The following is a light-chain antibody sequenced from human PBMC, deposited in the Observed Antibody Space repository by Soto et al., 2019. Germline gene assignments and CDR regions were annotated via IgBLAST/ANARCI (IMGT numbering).Light chain of an antibody. CDR1: SSDVGGYNY. V-gene: IGLV2-8*01. CDR3: NSYVGSNNYV. Sequence: SALTQPRSVSGSPGQSVTISCTGTSSDVGGYNYVSWYQHHPGKAPRLIIYEVVQRPSGVPDRFSGSKSGNTASLTVSGLQAADEADYYCNSYVGSNNYVFGTGTKVTVL. CDR2: EVV. J-gene: IGLJ1*01.